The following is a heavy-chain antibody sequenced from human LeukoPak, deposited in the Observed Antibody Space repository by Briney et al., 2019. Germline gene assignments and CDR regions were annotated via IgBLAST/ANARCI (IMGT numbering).Heavy chain of an antibody. CDR1: GYMFTGYY. CDR2: INPDSGGT. V-gene: IGHV1-2*02. D-gene: IGHD6-19*01. Sequence: GASVKVSCKASGYMFTGYYMHWVRQAPGQGLEWMGWINPDSGGTNYAQQFQGRVTMTRDTSISTAYMEVSRLRFDDTALYYCVRAAYTSGWFPADYWGQGTLVTVS. J-gene: IGHJ4*02. CDR3: VRAAYTSGWFPADY.